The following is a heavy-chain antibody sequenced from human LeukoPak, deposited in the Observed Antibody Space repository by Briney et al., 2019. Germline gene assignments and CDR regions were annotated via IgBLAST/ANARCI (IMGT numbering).Heavy chain of an antibody. CDR2: INPNMGGT. CDR1: GYTFTGYY. Sequence: ASVKVSCKASGYTFTGYYMHWVRQAPGQGLEWMGWINPNMGGTNYAQKFQGRGTMTRDTSISTAYMKLSRLRSDDTAVYYCARGGLKQTFFDYWGQGALVTVSS. D-gene: IGHD4/OR15-4a*01. J-gene: IGHJ4*02. CDR3: ARGGLKQTFFDY. V-gene: IGHV1-2*02.